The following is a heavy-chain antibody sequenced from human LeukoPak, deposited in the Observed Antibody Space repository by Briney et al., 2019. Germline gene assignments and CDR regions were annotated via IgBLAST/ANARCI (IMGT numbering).Heavy chain of an antibody. CDR2: IIPIFGTA. J-gene: IGHJ1*01. D-gene: IGHD1-26*01. Sequence: ASVKVSCKASGGTFSSYAISWVRQAPGQGLEWMGGIIPIFGTANYAQKFQGRVTITADKSTSTAYMELSSLRSEDTAVYYCARDEDGSYYPEYFQHWGQGTLVTVSS. CDR1: GGTFSSYA. V-gene: IGHV1-69*06. CDR3: ARDEDGSYYPEYFQH.